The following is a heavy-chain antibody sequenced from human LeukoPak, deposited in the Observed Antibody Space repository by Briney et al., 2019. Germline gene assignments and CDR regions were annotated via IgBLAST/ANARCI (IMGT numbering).Heavy chain of an antibody. CDR2: IEDDGDQK. CDR3: ARDIPRGSTHLDY. V-gene: IGHV3-7*01. Sequence: GGSLRLSCAASGFTFSNFWMTWVRQAPGKGLEWVASIEDDGDQKKYGDSVKGRFTISRDNAENLLFLQMNILRVEDTAVYYCARDIPRGSTHLDYWGQGTLVTVS. D-gene: IGHD1-26*01. CDR1: GFTFSNFW. J-gene: IGHJ4*02.